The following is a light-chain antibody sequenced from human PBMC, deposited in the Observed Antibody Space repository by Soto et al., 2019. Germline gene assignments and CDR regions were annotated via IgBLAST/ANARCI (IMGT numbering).Light chain of an antibody. CDR1: SSNIGSYT. V-gene: IGLV1-44*01. Sequence: QSVLTQPPSASGTPGQTVTVSCSGSSSNIGSYTVNWYQQLPGTAPKLVIYSNHQRPSGVPDRFSGSKSGTSASLAISGLQSEDEATYYCSSYTTDTIWVFGGGTQLTVL. J-gene: IGLJ3*02. CDR2: SNH. CDR3: SSYTTDTIWV.